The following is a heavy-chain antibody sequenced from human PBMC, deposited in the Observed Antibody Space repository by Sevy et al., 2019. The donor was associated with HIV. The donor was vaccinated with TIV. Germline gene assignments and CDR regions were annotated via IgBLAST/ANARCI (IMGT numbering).Heavy chain of an antibody. Sequence: SETLSITCTVSGGSISSSRYYWGWIRQPPGKGLEWIGSIYYSGSTYYNPSLKSRVTISVDTSKNQFSLKLSSVTAADTAAYYCARTTQIFGVVNAFDYWGQGTLVTVSS. J-gene: IGHJ4*02. CDR3: ARTTQIFGVVNAFDY. D-gene: IGHD3-3*01. V-gene: IGHV4-39*01. CDR1: GGSISSSRYY. CDR2: IYYSGST.